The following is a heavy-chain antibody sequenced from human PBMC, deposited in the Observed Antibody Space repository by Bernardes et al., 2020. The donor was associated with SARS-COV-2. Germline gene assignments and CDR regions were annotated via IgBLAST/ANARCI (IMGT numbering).Heavy chain of an antibody. Sequence: VGSLIRSCAASGFTFSGSDMHWVRQATGRGLEWVSGIDTAGVTHYIDSVKGRFTISRENAKNSLSLEMHSLKVGDSGVYYCTRARASFGYAMDVWGQGTTVTVPS. D-gene: IGHD3-16*01. CDR3: TRARASFGYAMDV. J-gene: IGHJ6*02. V-gene: IGHV3-13*01. CDR2: IDTAGVT. CDR1: GFTFSGSD.